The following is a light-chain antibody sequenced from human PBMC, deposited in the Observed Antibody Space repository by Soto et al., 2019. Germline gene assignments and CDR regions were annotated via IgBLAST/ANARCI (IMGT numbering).Light chain of an antibody. CDR1: SSDVGSYNL. Sequence: QSALTQPASVSGSPGXSITISCTGTSSDVGSYNLVSWYQQHPGKAPKLMIYEGSKRPSGVSNRFSGSKSGNTASXTXXGLQAEDEADYYCCSYAGSSTDVVFGGGTKLTVL. J-gene: IGLJ2*01. V-gene: IGLV2-23*01. CDR2: EGS. CDR3: CSYAGSSTDVV.